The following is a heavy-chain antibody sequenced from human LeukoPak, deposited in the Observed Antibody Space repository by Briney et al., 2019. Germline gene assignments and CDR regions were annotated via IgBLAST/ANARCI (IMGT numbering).Heavy chain of an antibody. CDR2: IYGSGYT. CDR1: GGSITGWY. CDR3: ARVTYSSSSMSVDGFDI. J-gene: IGHJ3*02. Sequence: PSETLSLTCTVSGGSITGWYWSWIRQPPGKGLEWIGYIYGSGYTNYNPSLKSRVTMSIDTSKNHFSLKLSSVTAADTAVYYCARVTYSSSSMSVDGFDIWGQGTMVTVSS. D-gene: IGHD6-6*01. V-gene: IGHV4-59*12.